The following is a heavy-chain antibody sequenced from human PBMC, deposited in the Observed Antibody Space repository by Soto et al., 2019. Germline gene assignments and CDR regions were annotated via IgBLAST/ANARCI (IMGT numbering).Heavy chain of an antibody. CDR2: ISANDGGT. V-gene: IGHV3-23*01. CDR3: ARDLSILSY. J-gene: IGHJ4*02. Sequence: EVQLLESGGGLVQPGGSLRLSCVVSGFTFSSYAMSWVRQAPGKGLEWVSSISANDGGTYYGDSVKGRFTISRDNSENTLYLQINSLRADDTAVYYCARDLSILSYWGLGTLVTVSS. CDR1: GFTFSSYA.